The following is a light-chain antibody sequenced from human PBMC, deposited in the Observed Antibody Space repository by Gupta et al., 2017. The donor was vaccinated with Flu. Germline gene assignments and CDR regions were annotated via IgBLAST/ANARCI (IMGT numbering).Light chain of an antibody. J-gene: IGLJ3*02. V-gene: IGLV1-44*01. CDR2: NNH. Sequence: QSVLTPPPSESGTPGPRGSISCSGSSSNIGSNPANWYQQLPGTAPKLLIYNNHQRPPGVPDRSSGSKSGASASLAISGLQSEDEADYYCAAWDDSLNGWVFGGGTKLTVL. CDR3: AAWDDSLNGWV. CDR1: SSNIGSNP.